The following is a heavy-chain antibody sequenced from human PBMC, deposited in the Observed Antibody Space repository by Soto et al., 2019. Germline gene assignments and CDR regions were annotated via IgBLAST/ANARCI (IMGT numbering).Heavy chain of an antibody. CDR3: ARGGWSLDY. CDR1: GGSIISHY. CDR2: IHYTGST. V-gene: IGHV4-59*11. J-gene: IGHJ4*02. Sequence: QVQLQESGPGLVKPSETLSLTCSVSGGSIISHYWSWIRQPPGKGLEWIGYIHYTGSTEYNPSLKSRLTISVHTSKNQFSLKLSSVTAADTAVYYCARGGWSLDYWGQGTLVTVSS. D-gene: IGHD2-15*01.